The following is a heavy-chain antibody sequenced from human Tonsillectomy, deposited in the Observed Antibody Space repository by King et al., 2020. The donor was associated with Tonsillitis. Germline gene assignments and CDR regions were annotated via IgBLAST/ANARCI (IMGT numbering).Heavy chain of an antibody. Sequence: VQLVESGAEVKKPGESLKISCEASGYSFTTYWIAWVRQMSGKGLELMGIIYPGDSDTSYSPSFQGQVTISADKSITTAYLQWSSLKASDTAMYYCARLRAVDNWNYGSYFDYWGQGTLVTVSS. CDR1: GYSFTTYW. D-gene: IGHD1-7*01. V-gene: IGHV5-51*01. J-gene: IGHJ4*02. CDR3: ARLRAVDNWNYGSYFDY. CDR2: IYPGDSDT.